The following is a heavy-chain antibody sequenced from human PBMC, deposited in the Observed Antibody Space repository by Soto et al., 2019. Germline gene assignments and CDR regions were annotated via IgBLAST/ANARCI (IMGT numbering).Heavy chain of an antibody. D-gene: IGHD3-3*01. CDR1: GFTFSSYA. J-gene: IGHJ6*02. Sequence: GGSLRLSCAASGFTFSSYAMSWVRQAPGKGLEWVSAISGSGGSTYYADSVKGRFTISRDNSKNTLYLQMNSLRAEDTAVYYCAKDLRVNDFWSGYSYYGMDVWGQGTTVTVSS. CDR3: AKDLRVNDFWSGYSYYGMDV. CDR2: ISGSGGST. V-gene: IGHV3-23*01.